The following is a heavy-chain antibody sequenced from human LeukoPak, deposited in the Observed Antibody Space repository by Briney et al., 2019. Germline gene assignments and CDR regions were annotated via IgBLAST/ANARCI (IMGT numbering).Heavy chain of an antibody. CDR1: GGSISSGDYY. Sequence: SETLSLTCTVSGGSISSGDYYWSWIRQPPGKGLEWIGYIYYSGGTYYNPSLKSRVTISVDTSKNQFSLKLSSVTAADTAVYYCARVRSGRNPFFDYWGQGTLVTVSS. CDR3: ARVRSGRNPFFDY. J-gene: IGHJ4*02. CDR2: IYYSGGT. V-gene: IGHV4-30-4*01. D-gene: IGHD6-19*01.